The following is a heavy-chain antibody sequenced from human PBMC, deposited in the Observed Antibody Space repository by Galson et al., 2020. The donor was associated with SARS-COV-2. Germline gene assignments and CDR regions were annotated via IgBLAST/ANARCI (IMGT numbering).Heavy chain of an antibody. J-gene: IGHJ6*02. D-gene: IGHD2-15*01. Sequence: SVKVSCKASGGTFSSYAISWVRQAPGQGLEWMGGIIPIFGTANYAQKFQGRVTITADKSTSTAYMELSSLRSEDTAVYYCARGTDSYYYYYYGMDVWGQGTTVTVSS. V-gene: IGHV1-69*06. CDR2: IIPIFGTA. CDR3: ARGTDSYYYYYYGMDV. CDR1: GGTFSSYA.